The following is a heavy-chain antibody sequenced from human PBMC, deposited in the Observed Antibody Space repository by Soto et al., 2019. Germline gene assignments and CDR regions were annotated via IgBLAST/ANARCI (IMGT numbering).Heavy chain of an antibody. J-gene: IGHJ4*02. Sequence: QVQLVQSGAEVKKPGASVKVSCKASVYTFTSDYMHWVRQAPGQGLEWMGIINPSGGRTSYAQKFQVIVTLTRDTSTSTVYRARRSMRSEDTAVEYGSRDKEEHLGVHWCHYWGQGTLVTVSS. V-gene: IGHV1-46*01. CDR3: SRDKEEHLGVHWCHY. CDR1: VYTFTSDY. CDR2: INPSGGRT. D-gene: IGHD1-1*01.